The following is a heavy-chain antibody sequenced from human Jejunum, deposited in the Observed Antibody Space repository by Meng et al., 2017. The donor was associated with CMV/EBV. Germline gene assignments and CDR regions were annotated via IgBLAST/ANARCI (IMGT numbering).Heavy chain of an antibody. CDR3: ARAGGGDYSSPTSYCDY. J-gene: IGHJ4*02. V-gene: IGHV4-38-2*02. CDR2: ISPTGSS. D-gene: IGHD3-16*01. CDR1: INSVYP. Sequence: INSVYPWVWIRQSPGTGLEWIGSISPTGSSYENPSLPSRVTISVDTSKNQFSLRLTSVTAADTAIYYCARAGGGDYSSPTSYCDYWGQGALVTVSS.